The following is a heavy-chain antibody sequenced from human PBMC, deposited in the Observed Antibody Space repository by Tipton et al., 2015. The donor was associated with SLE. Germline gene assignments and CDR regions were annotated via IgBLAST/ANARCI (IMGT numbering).Heavy chain of an antibody. CDR1: GGSISSGSYY. D-gene: IGHD6-13*01. V-gene: IGHV4-61*02. CDR3: ARAIAYQQLAPMDV. CDR2: IYTSGST. J-gene: IGHJ6*03. Sequence: TLSLTCTVSGGSISSGSYYWSWIRQPAGKGLEWIGRIYTSGSTNYNPSLKSRVTISVDTSKNQFSLKLSSVTAADTAVYYRARAIAYQQLAPMDVWGKGTTVTVPS.